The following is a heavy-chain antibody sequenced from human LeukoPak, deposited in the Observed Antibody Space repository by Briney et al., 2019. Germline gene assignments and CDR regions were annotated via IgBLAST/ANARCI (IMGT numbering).Heavy chain of an antibody. CDR3: ARRRGISMVRGVRDYYYGMDV. Sequence: GGSLRLSCAASGFTFSSYWMSWVRQAPGKGLEWVANIKQDGSEKYYVDSVKGRFTISRDNAKSSLYLQMNSLRAEDTAVYYCARRRGISMVRGVRDYYYGMDVWGKGTTVTVSS. V-gene: IGHV3-7*03. J-gene: IGHJ6*04. CDR1: GFTFSSYW. CDR2: IKQDGSEK. D-gene: IGHD3-10*01.